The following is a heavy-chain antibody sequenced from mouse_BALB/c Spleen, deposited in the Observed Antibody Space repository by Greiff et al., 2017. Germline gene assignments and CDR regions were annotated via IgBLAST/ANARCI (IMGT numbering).Heavy chain of an antibody. V-gene: IGHV5-9-4*01. CDR1: GFTFSSYA. J-gene: IGHJ2*01. D-gene: IGHD2-3*01. CDR3: AREGWNYFDY. CDR2: ISSGGSYT. Sequence: EVKVVESGGGLVKPGGSLKLSCAASGFTFSSYAMSWVRQSPEKRLEWVAEISSGGSYTYYPDTVTGRFTISRDNAKNTLYLEMSSLRSEDTAMYYCAREGWNYFDYWGQGTTLTVSS.